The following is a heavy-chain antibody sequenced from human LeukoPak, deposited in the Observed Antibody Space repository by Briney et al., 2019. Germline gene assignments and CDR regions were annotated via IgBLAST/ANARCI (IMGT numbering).Heavy chain of an antibody. D-gene: IGHD1-14*01. CDR2: IAYDASRA. Sequence: PGGSLRLSCAGSGFTFGGYGMHWFRQTPGKGLEWVAVIAYDASRAFYADSVKGRFTISRDNSKNTMSVQMDDLRAEDTAVYYCTRYNNDHFDYWGQGTLVTVSS. J-gene: IGHJ4*02. CDR1: GFTFGGYG. V-gene: IGHV3-33*01. CDR3: TRYNNDHFDY.